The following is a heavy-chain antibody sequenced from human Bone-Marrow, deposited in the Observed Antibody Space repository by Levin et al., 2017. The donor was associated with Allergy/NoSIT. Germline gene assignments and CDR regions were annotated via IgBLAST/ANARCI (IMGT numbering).Heavy chain of an antibody. CDR3: AKDHGLHAWAHPH. Sequence: PGGSLRLSCAASGFTFSSYGMHWVRQAPGKGLEWVAVISYDGSNKYYADSVKGRFTISRDNSKNTLYLQMNSLRAEDTAVYYCAKDHGLHAWAHPHWGQGTLVTVSS. J-gene: IGHJ4*02. CDR1: GFTFSSYG. D-gene: IGHD5-24*01. CDR2: ISYDGSNK. V-gene: IGHV3-30*18.